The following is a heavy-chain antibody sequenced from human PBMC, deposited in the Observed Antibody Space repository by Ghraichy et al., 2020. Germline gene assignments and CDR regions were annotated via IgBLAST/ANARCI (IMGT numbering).Heavy chain of an antibody. CDR2: IHFSGST. V-gene: IGHV4-59*01. D-gene: IGHD3-3*01. J-gene: IGHJ2*01. CDR1: GGAIGSYY. CDR3: ASPIHMTDPDSFDL. Sequence: SETLSLTCTVSGGAIGSYYWSWIRQPPGKGLEWIGYIHFSGSTNYNPSLKSRITMSLDTSKNQFSLKVSSVTTADTAVYYCASPIHMTDPDSFDLWGRGTMVTVSS.